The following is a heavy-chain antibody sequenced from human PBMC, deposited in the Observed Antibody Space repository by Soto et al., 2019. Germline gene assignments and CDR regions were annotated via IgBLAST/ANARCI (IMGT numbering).Heavy chain of an antibody. D-gene: IGHD3-16*01. CDR1: EFTFSDAW. CDR3: STDLGGQLPGDWGH. V-gene: IGHV3-15*01. J-gene: IGHJ1*01. Sequence: EVQLVESGGGLVKPGGSLRLSCVASEFTFSDAWMSWVRQAPGKGLEWVGRILSKTHGGTADYAAPVKGRFTISRDDSKNTLYLEMNSMKTEDRAVYYGSTDLGGQLPGDWGHWGQGTLVTVSS. CDR2: ILSKTHGGTA.